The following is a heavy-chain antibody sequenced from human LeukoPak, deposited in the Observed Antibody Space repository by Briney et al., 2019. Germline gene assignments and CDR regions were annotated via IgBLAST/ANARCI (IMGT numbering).Heavy chain of an antibody. Sequence: PGGSLRLSCAASGLTFSSYWMSWVRQAPGKGLERVANIKQDGSQKYYVDSVKGRFTISRDNAKNSLYLQMNSLSAEDTAVYYCAGAGLDYWGQGTLVTVSS. CDR2: IKQDGSQK. CDR1: GLTFSSYW. V-gene: IGHV3-7*03. CDR3: AGAGLDY. J-gene: IGHJ4*02.